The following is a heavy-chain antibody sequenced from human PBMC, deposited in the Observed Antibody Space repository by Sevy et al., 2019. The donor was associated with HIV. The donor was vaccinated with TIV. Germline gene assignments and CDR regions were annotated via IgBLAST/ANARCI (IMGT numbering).Heavy chain of an antibody. J-gene: IGHJ5*02. D-gene: IGHD3-9*01. CDR2: ISAYNGNT. CDR1: GYTFTSYG. CDR3: ARGYDILTGYSIAGGP. Sequence: ASVKVSCKASGYTFTSYGISWVRQAPGQGLEWMGWISAYNGNTNYAQKLQGRVTMTTDTSTSTAYMELRSLRSDDTAVYYSARGYDILTGYSIAGGPWGQGTLVTISS. V-gene: IGHV1-18*01.